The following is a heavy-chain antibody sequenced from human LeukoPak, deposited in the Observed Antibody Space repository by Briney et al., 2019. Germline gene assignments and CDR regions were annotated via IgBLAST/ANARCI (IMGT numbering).Heavy chain of an antibody. D-gene: IGHD7-27*01. CDR1: GGSIRSYY. Sequence: SETLSLTCTVSGGSIRSYYWSWIRQPPGKGLGWIGYIYYSGSTNFNPSLKSRVTISVDTSKNQFSLKLSSVTAADTAVYYCVRDHPNWGLRDWGQGTLVTVSS. V-gene: IGHV4-59*01. J-gene: IGHJ4*02. CDR3: VRDHPNWGLRD. CDR2: IYYSGST.